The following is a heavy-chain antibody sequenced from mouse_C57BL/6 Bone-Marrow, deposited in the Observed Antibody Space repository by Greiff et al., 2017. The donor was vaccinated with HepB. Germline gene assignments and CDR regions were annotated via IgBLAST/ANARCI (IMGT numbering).Heavy chain of an antibody. J-gene: IGHJ2*01. CDR3: ARGGGTYYFDY. D-gene: IGHD1-1*02. CDR2: IYPRSGNT. CDR1: GYTFTSYG. Sequence: QVQLQQSGAELARPGASVKLSCKASGYTFTSYGISWVKQRTGQGLEWIGEIYPRSGNTYYNEKFKGKATLTADKSSSTAYMELRSLTSEDSAVYFCARGGGTYYFDYWGQGTTLTVSS. V-gene: IGHV1-81*01.